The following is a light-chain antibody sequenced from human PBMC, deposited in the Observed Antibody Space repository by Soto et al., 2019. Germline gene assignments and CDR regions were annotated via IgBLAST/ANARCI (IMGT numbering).Light chain of an antibody. V-gene: IGLV2-18*02. J-gene: IGLJ3*02. CDR3: SSFTSSNTGV. CDR2: EVS. CDR1: SSDVGSYNS. Sequence: QSALTQPPSVSGSPGQSVTISCTGTSSDVGSYNSVSWYQQPPGTAPKLIIYEVSNRPSGVPDRFFGSKSGNTASLTISGLQAEDEADYYCSSFTSSNTGVFGGGTKLTVL.